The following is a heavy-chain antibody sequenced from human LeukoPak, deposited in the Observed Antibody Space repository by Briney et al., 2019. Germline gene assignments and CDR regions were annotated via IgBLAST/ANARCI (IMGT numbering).Heavy chain of an antibody. Sequence: SETLSLTCTVSGGSISSYYWSWIRQPPGKGLEWIGYIYYSGSTNYNPSLKSRVTISVDTSKNQFSLKLSSVTAADTAVYYCASGRVYPNGVLFRDGHSNGYSGYDYPYWYFDLWGRGTLVTVSS. D-gene: IGHD5-12*01. J-gene: IGHJ2*01. CDR1: GGSISSYY. CDR3: ASGRVYPNGVLFRDGHSNGYSGYDYPYWYFDL. V-gene: IGHV4-59*01. CDR2: IYYSGST.